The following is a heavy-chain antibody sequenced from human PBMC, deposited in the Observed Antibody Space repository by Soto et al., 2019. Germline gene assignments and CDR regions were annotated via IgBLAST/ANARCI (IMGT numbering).Heavy chain of an antibody. CDR1: GGSFSGYY. D-gene: IGHD3-16*01. V-gene: IGHV4-34*01. J-gene: IGHJ4*02. CDR3: ARHGGYYFDS. Sequence: QVQLQQWGAGLLKPSETLSVTCAVYGGSFSGYYWSWIRQPPGKGLEWIGEIGHGGGTVYNPSLESRVTMSEDSSNQQFSLKLNSVTAADTGVYYCARHGGYYFDSWGQGAPGTVSS. CDR2: IGHGGGT.